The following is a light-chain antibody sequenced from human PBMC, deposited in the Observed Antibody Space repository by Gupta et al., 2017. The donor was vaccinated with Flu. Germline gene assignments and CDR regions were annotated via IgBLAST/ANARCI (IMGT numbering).Light chain of an antibody. CDR3: QQDDYSPWT. CDR2: ATS. J-gene: IGKJ1*01. CDR1: QCLTSNSY. Sequence: IVLTQYPGSLSLSPGDRPSLSCRASQCLTSNSYVTWYQQRPGRAPSLLMYATSNRDTGIPDRFSGTGSGTDFTLTISGLEPEDFAVYFCQQDDYSPWTFGQGTKVQIK. V-gene: IGKV3-20*01.